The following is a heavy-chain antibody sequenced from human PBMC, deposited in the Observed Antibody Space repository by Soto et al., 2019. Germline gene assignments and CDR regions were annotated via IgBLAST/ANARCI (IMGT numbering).Heavy chain of an antibody. CDR3: ARELAAEYYFDY. J-gene: IGHJ4*02. V-gene: IGHV4-31*03. CDR2: IYYSGST. D-gene: IGHD6-13*01. Sequence: SETLSLTCTVSGGSISSGGYYWSWIRQHPGKGLEWIGYIYYSGSTYYNPSLKSRVTISVDTSKNQFSLKLSSVTAADTAVYYCARELAAEYYFDYWGQGTLVTVS. CDR1: GGSISSGGYY.